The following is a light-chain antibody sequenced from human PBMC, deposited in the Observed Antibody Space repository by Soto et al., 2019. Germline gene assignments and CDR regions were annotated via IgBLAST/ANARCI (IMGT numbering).Light chain of an antibody. CDR1: QGISSS. J-gene: IGKJ5*01. V-gene: IGKV1-9*01. CDR2: GAS. Sequence: DIQLTQSPSFLSASEGDRVTIACRASQGISSSLIWYQQKPGKAPNLLIYGASTLQSGVPSRFSGSGSGTEFTLTISSRQPEDFATYYCQQLNSFPRTFGQGTRLEIK. CDR3: QQLNSFPRT.